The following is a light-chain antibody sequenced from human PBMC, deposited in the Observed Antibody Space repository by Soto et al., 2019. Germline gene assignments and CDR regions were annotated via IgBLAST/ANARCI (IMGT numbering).Light chain of an antibody. CDR2: DAS. CDR1: QSISSW. CDR3: QQYKT. V-gene: IGKV1-5*01. J-gene: IGKJ1*01. Sequence: DIQMTQSPSTLSASVGDRVTITCRASQSISSWLAWYQQKPGKAPKLLIYDASNLESGVPSRLSGSGSGTEFTLTISSLQPDDFATYYCQQYKTFGQGTKVDIK.